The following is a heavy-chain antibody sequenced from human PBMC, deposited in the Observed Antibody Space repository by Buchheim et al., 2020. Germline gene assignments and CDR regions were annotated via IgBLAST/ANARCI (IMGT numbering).Heavy chain of an antibody. V-gene: IGHV1-3*05. CDR3: ARELGYGDHDLDY. D-gene: IGHD5-12*01. CDR2: INAFNGKT. Sequence: QVQVVQSGAEEKEPGASVKLSCKASGYTFTSYAMHWVRQAPGQSLEWMGWINAFNGKTKFSQPFQGRVTFTMDTSANTVYMQLTSLRSEDTAVYYCARELGYGDHDLDYWGQGTL. CDR1: GYTFTSYA. J-gene: IGHJ4*02.